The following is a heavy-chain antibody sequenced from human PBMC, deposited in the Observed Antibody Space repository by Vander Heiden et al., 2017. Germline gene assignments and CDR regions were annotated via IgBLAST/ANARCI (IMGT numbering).Heavy chain of an antibody. Sequence: HITLNESGPTLAKPSLTLTLTCTFSGFSLTTSGVVVARIRQPPGKAPEWLALIYWDDDQRYSPFLRSRLTITKDTSKNQVVLTMTNMDPVDTGTYFCARFVGFDNSGYFYVDYWGQGGLVTVSS. CDR1: GFSLTTSGVV. CDR3: ARFVGFDNSGYFYVDY. D-gene: IGHD3-22*01. CDR2: IYWDDDQ. J-gene: IGHJ4*02. V-gene: IGHV2-5*02.